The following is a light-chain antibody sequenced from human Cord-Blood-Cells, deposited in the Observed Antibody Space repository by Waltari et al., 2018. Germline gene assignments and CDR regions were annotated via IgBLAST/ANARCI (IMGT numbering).Light chain of an antibody. CDR1: NIGSKS. CDR2: DDS. CDR3: QVWDSSSDHVV. J-gene: IGLJ2*01. V-gene: IGLV3-21*03. Sequence: SYVLTQPPSVSVAPGKTARITCGGNNIGSKSVHWYQQKPGQAPVLVVYDDSDRPSGSPERFSGSNAGNPATRTISRVEAGDEADYYCQVWDSSSDHVVFGGGTKLTVL.